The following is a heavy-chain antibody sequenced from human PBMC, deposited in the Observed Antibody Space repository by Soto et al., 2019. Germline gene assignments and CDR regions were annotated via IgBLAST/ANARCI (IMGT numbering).Heavy chain of an antibody. V-gene: IGHV4-30-4*01. J-gene: IGHJ4*02. D-gene: IGHD3-9*01. CDR2: IYYSGST. CDR3: ARVDYDILTGTYYFDY. Sequence: PSETLSLTCTVSGGSISSGDYYWSWIRQPPGKGLEWIGYIYYSGSTYYNPSLKSRVTISVDTSKNQFSLKLSSVTAADTAVYYCARVDYDILTGTYYFDYWGQGTLVTVSS. CDR1: GGSISSGDYY.